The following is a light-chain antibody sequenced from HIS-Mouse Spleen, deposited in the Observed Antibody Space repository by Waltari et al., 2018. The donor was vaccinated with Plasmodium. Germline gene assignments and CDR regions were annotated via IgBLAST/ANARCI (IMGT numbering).Light chain of an antibody. J-gene: IGLJ2*01. Sequence: SYELTQPPSVSVSPGQTARITCSGDALPKQYAYWYQQEPGQAPVLVIYKDSERPSGIPEGFVGSSSGTTGTLTISGVQAEDEADYYCQSADSSGTYVVFGGGTKLTVL. CDR2: KDS. CDR1: ALPKQY. CDR3: QSADSSGTYVV. V-gene: IGLV3-25*03.